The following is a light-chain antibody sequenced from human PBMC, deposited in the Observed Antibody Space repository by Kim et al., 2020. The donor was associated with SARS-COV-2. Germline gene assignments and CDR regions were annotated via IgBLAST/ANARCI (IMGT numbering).Light chain of an antibody. CDR1: QDISNS. CDR2: AAS. CDR3: LQHTSYPLS. J-gene: IGKJ4*01. Sequence: ASVGDRVTITCRASQDISNSLAWVRQKPGKVPERLIYAASSLQSGVPSRFSGSGSGTEFTLTISSLQPEDFATYYCLQHTSYPLSFGGGTKVDIK. V-gene: IGKV1-17*03.